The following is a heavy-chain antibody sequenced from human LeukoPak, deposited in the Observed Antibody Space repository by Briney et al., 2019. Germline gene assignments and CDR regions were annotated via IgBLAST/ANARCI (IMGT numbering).Heavy chain of an antibody. D-gene: IGHD5-18*01. Sequence: GGSLRLSCAASGFTFSSYGMHWVRQAPGKGLEGVAVISYDGSNKYYADSVKSRFTISRDNSKNTLYLQMNSLRAEDTAVYYCAKTWGRRSRSSPAMAYFDYWGQGTLVTVSS. V-gene: IGHV3-30*18. CDR3: AKTWGRRSRSSPAMAYFDY. CDR1: GFTFSSYG. CDR2: ISYDGSNK. J-gene: IGHJ4*02.